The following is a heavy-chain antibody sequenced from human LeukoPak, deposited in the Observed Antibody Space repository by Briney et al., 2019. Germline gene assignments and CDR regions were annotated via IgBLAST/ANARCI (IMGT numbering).Heavy chain of an antibody. CDR1: GGTFSSYA. J-gene: IGHJ3*02. CDR3: ATNRQIMILGVVIIPAFDI. Sequence: ASVKVSCKASGGTFSSYAISWVRQAPGQGLEWMGRIIPIFGTANYAQKFQGRVTITTDESTSTAYMELSSLRSEDTAVYYCATNRQIMILGVVIIPAFDIWGQGTMVTVSS. CDR2: IIPIFGTA. V-gene: IGHV1-69*05. D-gene: IGHD3-3*01.